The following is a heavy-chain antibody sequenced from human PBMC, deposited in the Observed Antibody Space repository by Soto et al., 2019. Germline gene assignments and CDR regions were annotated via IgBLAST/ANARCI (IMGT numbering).Heavy chain of an antibody. CDR3: ARGPTRVRGNYYLDV. J-gene: IGHJ6*03. Sequence: GGSLRLSCAASGFTFSSYSMNWVRQAPGKGLEWVSHISSSSSTIYYADSVKGRFTISRDNAKNSLYLQMNSLRAEDTAVYYCARGPTRVRGNYYLDVWGKGTTVTVSS. D-gene: IGHD3-10*01. V-gene: IGHV3-48*01. CDR2: ISSSSSTI. CDR1: GFTFSSYS.